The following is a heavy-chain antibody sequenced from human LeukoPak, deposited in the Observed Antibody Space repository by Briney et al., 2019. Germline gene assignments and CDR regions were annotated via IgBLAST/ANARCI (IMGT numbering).Heavy chain of an antibody. D-gene: IGHD2-8*01. V-gene: IGHV4-34*01. Sequence: PSETLSLTCGVYGGSLSGFYWNWIRQPPGKGLEWIGEMNPSGRTTYNPSLKSRVSMSLDTSKNQFSLKLSSVTAADTAVYYCASGLKPYCTNGVCYTGDFWGQGTLVTVSP. CDR3: ASGLKPYCTNGVCYTGDF. J-gene: IGHJ4*02. CDR1: GGSLSGFY. CDR2: MNPSGRT.